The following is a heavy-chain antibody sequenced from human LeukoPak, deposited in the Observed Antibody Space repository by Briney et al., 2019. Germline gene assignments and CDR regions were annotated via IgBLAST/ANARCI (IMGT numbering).Heavy chain of an antibody. CDR2: ISSSSSYI. J-gene: IGHJ6*02. D-gene: IGHD3-3*01. CDR1: GYTFTGYY. V-gene: IGHV3-21*01. CDR3: ARFYEGYYYYGMDV. Sequence: ASVKVSCKASGYTFTGYYMHWVRQAPGKGLEWVSSISSSSSYIYYADSVKGRFTISRDNAKNSLYLQMNSLRAEDTAVYYCARFYEGYYYYGMDVWGQGTTVTVSS.